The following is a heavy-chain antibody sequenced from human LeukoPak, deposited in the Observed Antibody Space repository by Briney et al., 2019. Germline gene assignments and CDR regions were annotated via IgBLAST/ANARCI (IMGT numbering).Heavy chain of an antibody. Sequence: PGGSLRLSCAASGFTFSDYYMNWIRQAPGKGLERDSYISSSATTLYYAESVKGRFTISRDNAKKSLYLQMNSLRAEDTAVYYCARDHSGSWNYFDYWGQGTLVTVSA. CDR1: GFTFSDYY. CDR2: ISSSATTL. V-gene: IGHV3-11*04. D-gene: IGHD6-13*01. CDR3: ARDHSGSWNYFDY. J-gene: IGHJ4*02.